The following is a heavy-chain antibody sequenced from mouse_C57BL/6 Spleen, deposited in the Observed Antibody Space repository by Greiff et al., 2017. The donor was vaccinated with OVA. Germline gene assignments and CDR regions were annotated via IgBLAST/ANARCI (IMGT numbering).Heavy chain of an antibody. CDR1: GYTFTDYY. Sequence: EVQLQQSGPVLVKPGASVKMSCKASGYTFTDYYMNWVKQSHGKSLEWIGVINPYNGGPSYNQKFKGKATLTVDKSSSTAYMELNSLTSEDSAVYYCARGATVGYFDVWGTGTTVTVSS. D-gene: IGHD1-1*01. CDR3: ARGATVGYFDV. V-gene: IGHV1-19*01. CDR2: INPYNGGP. J-gene: IGHJ1*03.